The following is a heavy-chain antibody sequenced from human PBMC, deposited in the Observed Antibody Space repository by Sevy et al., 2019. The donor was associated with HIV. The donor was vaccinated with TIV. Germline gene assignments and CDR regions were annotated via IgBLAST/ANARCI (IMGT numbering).Heavy chain of an antibody. CDR3: AIDFPPCETTVANFDY. V-gene: IGHV3-48*03. CDR2: ISNSGTTI. D-gene: IGHD4-17*01. Sequence: GGSLRLSCAASGFTFSRYETNWVRQAPGKGLEWVSYISNSGTTISYSDSGRGRFSISRDNARNSLYLQMNSLRAKDTAVYYCAIDFPPCETTVANFDYWGQGTLVTVSS. CDR1: GFTFSRYE. J-gene: IGHJ4*02.